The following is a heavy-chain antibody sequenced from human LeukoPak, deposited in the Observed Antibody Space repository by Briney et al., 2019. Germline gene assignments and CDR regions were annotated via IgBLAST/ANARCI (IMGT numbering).Heavy chain of an antibody. CDR1: GGSISSYY. CDR2: IYYSVST. Sequence: SETLSLTCTVSGGSISSYYWSWIRQPPGKGLEWIGYIYYSVSTTYHPALKSRVTIPVDTSKNQFSLKLSSVTAADTAVYYCARRVPAANYYYSYYMDVWGKGTTVTVSS. V-gene: IGHV4-59*01. J-gene: IGHJ6*03. D-gene: IGHD2-2*01. CDR3: ARRVPAANYYYSYYMDV.